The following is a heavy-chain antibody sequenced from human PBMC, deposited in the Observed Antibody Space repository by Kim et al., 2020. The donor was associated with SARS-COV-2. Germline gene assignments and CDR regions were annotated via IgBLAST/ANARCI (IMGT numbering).Heavy chain of an antibody. D-gene: IGHD3-22*01. J-gene: IGHJ4*02. V-gene: IGHV1-69*06. Sequence: SVKVSCKASGGTFSSYAISWVRQAPGQGLEWMGGIIPIFGTANYAQKFQGRVTITADKSTSTAYMELSSLRSEDTAVYYCARDYYDSSGYFDYWGQGTLVTVSS. CDR1: GGTFSSYA. CDR3: ARDYYDSSGYFDY. CDR2: IIPIFGTA.